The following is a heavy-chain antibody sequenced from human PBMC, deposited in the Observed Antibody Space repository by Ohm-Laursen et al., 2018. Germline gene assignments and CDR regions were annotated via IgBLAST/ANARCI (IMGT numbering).Heavy chain of an antibody. J-gene: IGHJ4*02. V-gene: IGHV1-69*04. Sequence: ASSVKVSCKASGGTFSSYAISWVRQAPGQGLEWMGRIIPTLGIANYAQKFQGRVTIIADKSTSTAYMELHRLTSEDTAVYFCARDLQAAAAPDFWGQGTLVTVSS. D-gene: IGHD6-13*01. CDR3: ARDLQAAAAPDF. CDR2: IIPTLGIA. CDR1: GGTFSSYA.